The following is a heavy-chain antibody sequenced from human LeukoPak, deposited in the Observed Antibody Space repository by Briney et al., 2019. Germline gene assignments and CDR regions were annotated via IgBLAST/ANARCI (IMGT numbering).Heavy chain of an antibody. D-gene: IGHD2/OR15-2a*01. CDR3: AREGDRHFTFDY. CDR1: GSFIGHL. Sequence: GGSLRLSCAASGSFIGHLWHWVRQPPGKGLEWVAGMSYDGGEKYYADSVRGRFAISRDNSKNTVYLEMNSLRPEDAAVYYCAREGDRHFTFDYWGRGTLVTVSS. J-gene: IGHJ4*02. CDR2: MSYDGGEK. V-gene: IGHV3-30*01.